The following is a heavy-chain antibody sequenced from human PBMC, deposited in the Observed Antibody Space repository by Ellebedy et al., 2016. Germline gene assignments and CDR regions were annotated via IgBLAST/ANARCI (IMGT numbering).Heavy chain of an antibody. Sequence: GGSLRLSCAGSGFAFSSFAMNWVRQAPGKGLEWVSTINSANATYYADSVKGRFTISRDTSKNTLYLQMNGLRAGETAIYYCVQGLWGGGPWGQGTLVTVSS. V-gene: IGHV3-23*01. D-gene: IGHD3-16*01. CDR3: VQGLWGGGP. J-gene: IGHJ5*02. CDR1: GFAFSSFA. CDR2: INSANAT.